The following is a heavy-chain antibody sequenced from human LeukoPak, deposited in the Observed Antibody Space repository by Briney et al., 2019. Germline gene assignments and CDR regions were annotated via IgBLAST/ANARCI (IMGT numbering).Heavy chain of an antibody. CDR2: LSDDGRDE. CDR3: AKGDDIAMTNGAFDI. D-gene: IGHD5-18*01. V-gene: IGHV3-30*18. J-gene: IGHJ3*02. Sequence: QSGGSLRLSCAASGLTFTTSVINWVRQAPGKGLEWVAALSDDGRDEYYAESVKGRFTISRDNSKNTVHLQMNSLRAEDTAVYYCAKGDDIAMTNGAFDIWGQGTTVTVSS. CDR1: GLTFTTSV.